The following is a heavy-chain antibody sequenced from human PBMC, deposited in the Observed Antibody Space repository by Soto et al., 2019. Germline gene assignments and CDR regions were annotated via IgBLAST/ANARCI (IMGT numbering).Heavy chain of an antibody. J-gene: IGHJ1*01. CDR2: TYYRSKWYN. V-gene: IGHV6-1*01. CDR3: ATSIVVAGKEYFQH. CDR1: GDSVSSNSAA. D-gene: IGHD6-19*01. Sequence: SQTLSLTCVISGDSVSSNSAAWNWIRQSPSRGLEWLGRTYYRSKWYNDYAVSVKSRITINPDTSKNQFSLQLNSVTPEDTAVYYCATSIVVAGKEYFQHWGQGTLVTVSS.